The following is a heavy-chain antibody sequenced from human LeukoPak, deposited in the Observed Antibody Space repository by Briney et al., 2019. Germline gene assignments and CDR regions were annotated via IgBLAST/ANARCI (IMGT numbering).Heavy chain of an antibody. CDR3: ARDGEVLSSSWFWFDP. Sequence: KPSETLSLTCTVSGYSISNGYYWGWIRQSPGKGLEWIGNIYHSGSTYYNPSLKSRVTISVDTSKNQFSLKLHSVTAADTAIYYCARDGEVLSSSWFWFDPWGQGTLVTVSS. V-gene: IGHV4-38-2*02. CDR1: GYSISNGYY. J-gene: IGHJ5*02. CDR2: IYHSGST. D-gene: IGHD6-13*01.